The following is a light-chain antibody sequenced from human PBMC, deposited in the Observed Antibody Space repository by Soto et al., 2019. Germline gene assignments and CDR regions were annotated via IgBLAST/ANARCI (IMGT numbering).Light chain of an antibody. V-gene: IGLV2-23*01. J-gene: IGLJ2*01. Sequence: QSALTQPASVSGSPGQSITLSCTGTSSDLGSYNLVSWYQQHPGKAPKLMIYEGSKRPSGVSNRFSGSRSGNTASLTISGLQAEDEGDYYCCSYVGSRTVVFGGGTKVTGL. CDR2: EGS. CDR3: CSYVGSRTVV. CDR1: SSDLGSYNL.